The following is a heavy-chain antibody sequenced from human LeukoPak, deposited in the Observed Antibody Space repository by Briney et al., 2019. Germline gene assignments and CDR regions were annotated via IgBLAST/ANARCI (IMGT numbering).Heavy chain of an antibody. CDR2: INPNSGGT. CDR3: ARVASSGWYINWFDP. J-gene: IGHJ5*02. Sequence: ASVKVSCKASGYTFTGYYMHWVRQAPGQGLEWMGWINPNSGGTNYAQKFRGRVTMTRDKSIRTAYMELSRLTSDDTAVYYCARVASSGWYINWFDPWGQGTLVTVSS. D-gene: IGHD6-19*01. CDR1: GYTFTGYY. V-gene: IGHV1-2*02.